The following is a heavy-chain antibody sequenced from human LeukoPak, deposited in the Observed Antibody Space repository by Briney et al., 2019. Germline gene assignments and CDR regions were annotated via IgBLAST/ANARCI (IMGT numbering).Heavy chain of an antibody. CDR3: AKDLEAVAAEPDAFDI. J-gene: IGHJ3*02. D-gene: IGHD6-19*01. CDR1: GFTFDDYA. Sequence: AGGSLRLSCAASGFTFDDYAMPWVRQAPGKGLEWVSGISWNSGSIGYADSVKGRFTISRDNAKNSLYLQMNSLRAEDTALYYCAKDLEAVAAEPDAFDIWGQGTMVTVSS. V-gene: IGHV3-9*01. CDR2: ISWNSGSI.